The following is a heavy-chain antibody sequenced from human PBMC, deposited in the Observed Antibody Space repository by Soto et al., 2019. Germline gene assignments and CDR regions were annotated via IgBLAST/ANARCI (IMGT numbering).Heavy chain of an antibody. V-gene: IGHV1-69*01. J-gene: IGHJ4*02. Sequence: QVQLVQSGAEVKKPGSSVKVSCKASGGTFSSYAISWVRQAPGQGLEWMGGIIPIFGTANYAQKFQGRVTITPDESTSTAYMELISLRSEDTAVYYCARDLAGHIAVAVTGDYWGQGTLVTVSS. CDR1: GGTFSSYA. CDR3: ARDLAGHIAVAVTGDY. CDR2: IIPIFGTA. D-gene: IGHD6-19*01.